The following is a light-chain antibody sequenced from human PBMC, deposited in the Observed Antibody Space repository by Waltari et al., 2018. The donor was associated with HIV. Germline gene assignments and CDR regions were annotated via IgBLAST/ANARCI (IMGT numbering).Light chain of an antibody. CDR1: QSILYSPNNENS. CDR2: WTS. J-gene: IGKJ2*01. V-gene: IGKV4-1*01. CDR3: QQFYTTPYT. Sequence: DIVLTQSPDSLAVSLGERATINCRSSQSILYSPNNENSLAWYQHKPGQPPKLLISWTSTRESGVPDRFSGSGSGADFTLTISSLQAEDVAVYYCQQFYTTPYTFGQGTKLEIQ.